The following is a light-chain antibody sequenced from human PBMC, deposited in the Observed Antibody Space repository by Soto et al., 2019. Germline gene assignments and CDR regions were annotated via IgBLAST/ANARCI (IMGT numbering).Light chain of an antibody. J-gene: IGKJ1*01. CDR2: AAS. Sequence: DIRMTQSPSSLSASVGDRVTITCRASQGISTYLVWYQQKPGTVPKLLIFAASTLQSVVPSRFSGSGSGTDFTLTISSLQPEDVATYYCQNYNGAPWTFGQGTKVEIK. CDR1: QGISTY. V-gene: IGKV1-27*01. CDR3: QNYNGAPWT.